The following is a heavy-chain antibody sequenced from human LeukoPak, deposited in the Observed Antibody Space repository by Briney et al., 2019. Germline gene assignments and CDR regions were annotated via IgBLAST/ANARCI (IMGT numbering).Heavy chain of an antibody. V-gene: IGHV4-59*01. D-gene: IGHD6-19*01. CDR3: ARCDGMAGRGIHDY. CDR1: GGSISSYY. CDR2: IYYSGST. J-gene: IGHJ4*02. Sequence: PSETLSLTCTVSGGSISSYYWSWIRQPPGKGLEWIGYIYYSGSTNYNPSLKSRVTISADTSKNQFSLKLSSVTAADTAVYYCARCDGMAGRGIHDYWGQGTLVTVSS.